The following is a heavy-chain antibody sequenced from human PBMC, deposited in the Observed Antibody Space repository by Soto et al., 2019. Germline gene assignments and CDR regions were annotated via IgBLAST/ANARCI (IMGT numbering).Heavy chain of an antibody. D-gene: IGHD2-8*01. J-gene: IGHJ4*02. CDR2: IDPGSGNP. CDR3: TRDLNGGNPFDY. Sequence: QVQLVQSGAEVKKPRASVRVSCKASGYTLTNYAIPWVRQAAGQRLEWLAWIDPGSGNPTYSQKFQGRITLSRDNSASTFYMDLSSLTSEDTAVYFCTRDLNGGNPFDYWGQGTLVTVSS. CDR1: GYTLTNYA. V-gene: IGHV1-3*01.